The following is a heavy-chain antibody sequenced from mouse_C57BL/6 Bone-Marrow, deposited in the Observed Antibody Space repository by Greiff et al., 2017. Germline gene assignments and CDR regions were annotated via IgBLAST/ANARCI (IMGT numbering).Heavy chain of an antibody. J-gene: IGHJ3*01. V-gene: IGHV14-4*01. CDR3: RSSAWFAY. CDR2: IDPENGDT. D-gene: IGHD1-3*01. Sequence: EVQLQQSGAELVRPGASVKLSCTASGFHIKDAYMHWVKQRPEQGLEWIGWIDPENGDTEYASKFQGKATITAGTASNTAYLQLSSLTSEDTAVYYCRSSAWFAYWGQGTLVTVSA. CDR1: GFHIKDAY.